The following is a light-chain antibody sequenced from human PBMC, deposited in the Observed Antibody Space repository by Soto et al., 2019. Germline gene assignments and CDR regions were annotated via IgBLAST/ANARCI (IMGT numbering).Light chain of an antibody. J-gene: IGLJ1*01. CDR1: KNDIGVYDF. Sequence: ALTQPPSTSGSPGQSVTISCTGTKNDIGVYDFVSWYQHHPGKAPRLIIYEVVQRPSGVPDRFSGSKSGNTASLTVSGLQAADEADYFCKSYAGSNTYVFGSGTKVTVL. CDR3: KSYAGSNTYV. CDR2: EVV. V-gene: IGLV2-8*01.